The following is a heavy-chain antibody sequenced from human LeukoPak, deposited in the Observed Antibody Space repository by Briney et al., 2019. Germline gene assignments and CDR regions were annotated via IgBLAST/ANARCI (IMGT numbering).Heavy chain of an antibody. D-gene: IGHD4-23*01. CDR3: AGENGGNPGVGAFDI. CDR1: GFTFSTYW. CDR2: ISGSGGST. J-gene: IGHJ3*02. Sequence: GGSLRLSCAASGFTFSTYWMSWVRQAPGKGLEWVSAISGSGGSTFYADSVKGRFTISRDNAKNSLYLQMNSLRAEDTAVYYCAGENGGNPGVGAFDIWGQGTMVTVSS. V-gene: IGHV3-23*01.